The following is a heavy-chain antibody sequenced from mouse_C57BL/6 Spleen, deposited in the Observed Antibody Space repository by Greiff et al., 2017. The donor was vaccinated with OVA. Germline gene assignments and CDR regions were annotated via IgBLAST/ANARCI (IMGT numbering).Heavy chain of an antibody. CDR1: GFTFSDYG. CDR2: ISSGSSTI. J-gene: IGHJ4*01. V-gene: IGHV5-17*01. D-gene: IGHD2-3*01. Sequence: EVKLMESGGGLVKPGGSLKLSCAASGFTFSDYGMHWVRQAPEKGLEWVAYISSGSSTIYYADTVKGRFTISRDNAKNTLFLQMTSLRSEDTAMYYCARWDGSYYAMGYWGQGTSVTVSS. CDR3: ARWDGSYYAMGY.